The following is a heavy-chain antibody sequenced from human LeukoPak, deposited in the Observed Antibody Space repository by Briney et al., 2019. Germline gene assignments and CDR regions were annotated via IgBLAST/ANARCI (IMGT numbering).Heavy chain of an antibody. CDR2: IYYSGST. CDR1: GGSVSSYY. CDR3: ARVGTVEAFDI. Sequence: SETLSLTCTVSGGSVSSYYWSWIRQPPGKGLEWIGYIYYSGSTNYNPSLKSRVTISVDTSKNQFSLKLSSVTAADTAVYYCARVGTVEAFDIWGQGTMVTVSS. J-gene: IGHJ3*02. V-gene: IGHV4-59*02.